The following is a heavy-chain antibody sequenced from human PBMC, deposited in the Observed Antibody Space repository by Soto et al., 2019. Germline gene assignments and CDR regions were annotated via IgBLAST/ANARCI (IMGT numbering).Heavy chain of an antibody. Sequence: PSETLSLTCAVSGGSISSSNWWSWVRQPPGKGLEWIGEINHSGSTNYNPSLKSRVTMSVDTSKNQFSLNLNSVTAADTAVYYCYINGFWGQGTLVTVSS. CDR1: GGSISSSNW. CDR3: YINGF. D-gene: IGHD2-8*01. V-gene: IGHV4-4*02. J-gene: IGHJ1*01. CDR2: INHSGST.